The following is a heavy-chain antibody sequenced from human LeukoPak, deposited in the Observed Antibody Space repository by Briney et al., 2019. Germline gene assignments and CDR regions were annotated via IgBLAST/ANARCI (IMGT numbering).Heavy chain of an antibody. CDR3: AKGLYSSSWYFDY. Sequence: PGGSLRFSCAASGFTFSSYAMTWVRQAPGKRLEWVSSISGSGDNTYYADSVKGRFTVSRDNSKNTLYLEMNSLRAEDTAVYYCAKGLYSSSWYFDYWGQGTLVAVSS. V-gene: IGHV3-23*01. J-gene: IGHJ4*02. D-gene: IGHD6-13*01. CDR2: ISGSGDNT. CDR1: GFTFSSYA.